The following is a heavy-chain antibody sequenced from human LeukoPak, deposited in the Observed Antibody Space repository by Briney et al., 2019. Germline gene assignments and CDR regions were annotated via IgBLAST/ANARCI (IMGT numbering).Heavy chain of an antibody. J-gene: IGHJ4*02. Sequence: ASVKVSCKASGYTFTSYDINWVRQATGQGLEWMGWTNPNSGNTGYAQKFQGRVTMTRNTSISTAYMELSSLRSEDTAVYYCARGEGWYGHYYFDYWGQGTLVTVSS. D-gene: IGHD6-19*01. V-gene: IGHV1-8*01. CDR2: TNPNSGNT. CDR3: ARGEGWYGHYYFDY. CDR1: GYTFTSYD.